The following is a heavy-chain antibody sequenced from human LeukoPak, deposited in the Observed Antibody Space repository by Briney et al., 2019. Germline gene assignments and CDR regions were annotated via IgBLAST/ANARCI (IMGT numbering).Heavy chain of an antibody. CDR3: TTSMPTQYYFESSGYSYPDY. CDR1: GFTFSNSW. V-gene: IGHV3-15*07. D-gene: IGHD3-22*01. Sequence: GGSLRLSCAASGFTFSNSWMNWVSQAPGKGLEWVGRIKSKIDDGTADYAAPVKGRFTISRDDSKSTLYLQMNSLRTEDTAVYYCTTSMPTQYYFESSGYSYPDYWGQGTQVTVSS. J-gene: IGHJ4*02. CDR2: IKSKIDDGTA.